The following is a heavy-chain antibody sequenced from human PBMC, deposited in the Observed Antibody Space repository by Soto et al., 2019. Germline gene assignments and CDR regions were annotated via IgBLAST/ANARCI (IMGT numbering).Heavy chain of an antibody. CDR2: ISSSSSYI. Sequence: GSLRLSCAASGFTFSYYTMNWVRQAPGKGLAWVSSISSSSSYIYYADSVKGRFTISRDNAKNSLFLQMNSLRAEDTAVYYCASVGVRDGYNYDYWGQGTLVTVSS. CDR3: ASVGVRDGYNYDY. CDR1: GFTFSYYT. V-gene: IGHV3-21*01. J-gene: IGHJ4*02. D-gene: IGHD5-12*01.